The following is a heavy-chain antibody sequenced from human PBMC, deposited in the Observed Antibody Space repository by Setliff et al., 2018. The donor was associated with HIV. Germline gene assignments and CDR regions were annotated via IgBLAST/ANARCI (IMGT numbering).Heavy chain of an antibody. CDR3: ARGRHYDSSGYYRGYFQN. Sequence: PGGSLRLSCAANGFSFSSYAMSWVRQAPGKGLEWVSGIGGSGGSTYYADSVKGRFTISRDYSKNMVYLQVSSLRAEDTAVYYCARGRHYDSSGYYRGYFQNWGQGTLVTVSS. CDR2: IGGSGGST. V-gene: IGHV3-23*01. J-gene: IGHJ1*01. D-gene: IGHD3-22*01. CDR1: GFSFSSYA.